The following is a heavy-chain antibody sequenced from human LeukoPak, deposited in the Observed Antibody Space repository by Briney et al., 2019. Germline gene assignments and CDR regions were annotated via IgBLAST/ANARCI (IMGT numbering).Heavy chain of an antibody. CDR3: ARADSPGASYHY. J-gene: IGHJ4*02. V-gene: IGHV1-8*03. CDR2: INPNSGNT. Sequence: GASVKVSCKASGYTLTGYDINWVRQATGQGLEWVGWINPNSGNTVYAQKFRGRVTITRSTSISTAYMELSSLRSQDTAVYYCARADSPGASYHYWGQGTLVTVSS. D-gene: IGHD1-26*01. CDR1: GYTLTGYD.